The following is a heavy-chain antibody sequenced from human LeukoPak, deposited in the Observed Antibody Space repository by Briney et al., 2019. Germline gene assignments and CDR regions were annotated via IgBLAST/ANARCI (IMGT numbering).Heavy chain of an antibody. CDR1: GFTFNSYA. Sequence: GGSLRLSCAASGFTFNSYAMSWVRQAPGKGLEWVSAISGSGGSTYYADSVKGRFTISRDNSKNTLYLQMNSLRAEDTAVYYCAKCQLLYNWFDPWGQGTLVTVSS. V-gene: IGHV3-23*01. D-gene: IGHD2-2*01. J-gene: IGHJ5*02. CDR3: AKCQLLYNWFDP. CDR2: ISGSGGST.